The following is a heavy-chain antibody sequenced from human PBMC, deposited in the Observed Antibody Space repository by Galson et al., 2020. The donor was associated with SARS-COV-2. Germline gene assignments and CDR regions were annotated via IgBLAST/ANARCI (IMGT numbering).Heavy chain of an antibody. CDR1: GYTFTGYY. Sequence: ASVKVSCKASGYTFTGYYIHWVRQAPGQGLEWMGWINPNNGGTNYAQKFQGRVTVTRDTSINTAYMELSRLRSDDTAVYYCARIAEGWSDYWGQGTLVTVSS. CDR3: ARIAEGWSDY. V-gene: IGHV1-2*02. J-gene: IGHJ4*02. CDR2: INPNNGGT. D-gene: IGHD6-19*01.